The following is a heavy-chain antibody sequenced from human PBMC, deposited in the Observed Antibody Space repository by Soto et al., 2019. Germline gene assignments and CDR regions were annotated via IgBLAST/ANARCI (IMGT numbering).Heavy chain of an antibody. Sequence: QVQLQESGPGLVKPSETLSLTCTVSGDSMSGYYWSWIRQPPRKGLEWIGYVFYSGSTNYNPSLKSRVTISVDTSKNQFSLKLISVTAADTAVYYCARGGYSYGAQYYFDYWGQGTLVTVSS. V-gene: IGHV4-59*01. CDR2: VFYSGST. D-gene: IGHD5-18*01. CDR1: GDSMSGYY. J-gene: IGHJ4*02. CDR3: ARGGYSYGAQYYFDY.